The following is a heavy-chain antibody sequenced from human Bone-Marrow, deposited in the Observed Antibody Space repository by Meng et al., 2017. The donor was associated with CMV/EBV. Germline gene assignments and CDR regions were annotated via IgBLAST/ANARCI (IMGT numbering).Heavy chain of an antibody. D-gene: IGHD2-2*02. CDR3: ARDLWVPAAIPNYYYYYGMDV. CDR1: GGSISSYY. CDR2: IYYSGST. J-gene: IGHJ6*02. Sequence: SETLSLTCTVSGGSISSYYWSWIRQPPGKGLEWIGYIYYSGSTNYNPSLKSRVTISVDTSKNQFSLKLSSVTAADTAVYYCARDLWVPAAIPNYYYYYGMDVWGQGTTVTFYS. V-gene: IGHV4-59*01.